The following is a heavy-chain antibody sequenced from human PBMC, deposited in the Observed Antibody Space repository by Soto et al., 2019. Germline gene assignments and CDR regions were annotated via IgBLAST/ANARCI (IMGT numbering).Heavy chain of an antibody. D-gene: IGHD2-2*01. CDR2: IYYSGST. V-gene: IGHV4-59*01. CDR3: ARNLVGYQLRPHYYYYGMDV. J-gene: IGHJ6*02. Sequence: ETLSLTCTVSGGSISSYYWSWIRQPPGKGLEWIGYIYYSGSTNYNPSLKSRVTISVDTSKNQFSLKLSSVTAADTAVYYCARNLVGYQLRPHYYYYGMDVWGQGTTVTVSS. CDR1: GGSISSYY.